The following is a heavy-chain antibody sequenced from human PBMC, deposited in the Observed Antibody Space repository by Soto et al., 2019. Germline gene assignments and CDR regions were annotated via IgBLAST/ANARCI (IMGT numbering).Heavy chain of an antibody. J-gene: IGHJ6*02. CDR3: ARRVTHYYYYGMDV. CDR2: IYPGDSDT. V-gene: IGHV5-51*01. CDR1: GYKVSTWHNFTSYW. D-gene: IGHD4-4*01. Sequence: GESLKISCMGSGYKVSTWHNFTSYWIAWVRQMPGEGLEWMGIIYPGDSDTRYSPSFQGQVTISADKSINSVYLQWSSLKASDTVTYYCARRVTHYYYYGMDVWGQGTTVTVSS.